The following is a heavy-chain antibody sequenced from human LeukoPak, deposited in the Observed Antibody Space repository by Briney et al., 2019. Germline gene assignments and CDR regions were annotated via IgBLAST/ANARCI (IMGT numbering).Heavy chain of an antibody. V-gene: IGHV3-23*01. CDR3: AKGSGTRAFDI. J-gene: IGHJ3*02. CDR1: GFTFSSYP. Sequence: LTGGSLRLSCAASGFTFSSYPMSWVRQAPGKGLEWVSGISGSGGGTFYPESVKGRLIISRDNSKNTLYLQMNSLRAEDTAVYYCAKGSGTRAFDIWGQGTMVTVSS. D-gene: IGHD3-10*01. CDR2: ISGSGGGT.